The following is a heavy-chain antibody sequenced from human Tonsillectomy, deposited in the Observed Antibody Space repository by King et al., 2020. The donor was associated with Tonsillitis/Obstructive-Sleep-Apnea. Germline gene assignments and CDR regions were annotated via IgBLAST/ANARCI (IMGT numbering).Heavy chain of an antibody. J-gene: IGHJ4*02. Sequence: VTLKEFGPTLVKPTQTLTLTCTFSGFSLSTNGVGVGWIRQPPGKALEWLALIYWDDDKRYSPSLKSRLTITKDTSKNQVVLTMTNMDPVDTATYYCAHRPSAKYFDYWGQGTLVTVSS. V-gene: IGHV2-5*02. CDR1: GFSLSTNGVG. CDR3: AHRPSAKYFDY. CDR2: IYWDDDK.